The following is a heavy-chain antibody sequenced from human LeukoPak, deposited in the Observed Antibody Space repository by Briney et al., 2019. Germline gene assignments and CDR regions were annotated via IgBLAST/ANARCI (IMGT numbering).Heavy chain of an antibody. D-gene: IGHD2-2*01. V-gene: IGHV1-2*02. CDR2: INPNSGGT. CDR1: GYTFTGYY. CDR3: ARGRGRGGYCSSTSCHEKYNWFDP. J-gene: IGHJ5*02. Sequence: GASVKVSCKASGYTFTGYYMHWVRQAPGQGLEWMGWINPNSGGTNYAQKFQGRVTMTRDTSISTAYMELSRLRSDDTAVYYCARGRGRGGYCSSTSCHEKYNWFDPWGQGTLVTVSS.